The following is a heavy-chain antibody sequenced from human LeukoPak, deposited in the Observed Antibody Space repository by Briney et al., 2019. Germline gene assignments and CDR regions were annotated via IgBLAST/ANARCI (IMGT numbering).Heavy chain of an antibody. CDR3: ARQTGSGLFILP. V-gene: IGHV4-38-2*02. CDR1: GYSISSGYY. J-gene: IGHJ4*02. Sequence: SETLSLTCTVSGYSISSGYYWDWIRQPPGKGLEWIGSIYHSGSTYYNPSLKSRVTISVDTSKNQFSLKLTPVTAADTAVYYCARQTGSGLFILPGGQGTLVTVSS. D-gene: IGHD3/OR15-3a*01. CDR2: IYHSGST.